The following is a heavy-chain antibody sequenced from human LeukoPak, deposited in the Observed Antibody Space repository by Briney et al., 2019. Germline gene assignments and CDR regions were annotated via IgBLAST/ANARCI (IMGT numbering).Heavy chain of an antibody. CDR1: GYTFTNYW. CDR2: IYPGDSDT. J-gene: IGHJ3*01. D-gene: IGHD3-22*01. CDR3: ARSPISYYYDSSGGHDAFDV. V-gene: IGHV5-51*01. Sequence: KPGESLKISCKGSGYTFTNYWIGWVRQMPGKGLEWMGIIYPGDSDTRYSPSFQGQVTISGDKSINAAYLQWSSLKASDTAMYYCARSPISYYYDSSGGHDAFDVWGQGTMVTVSS.